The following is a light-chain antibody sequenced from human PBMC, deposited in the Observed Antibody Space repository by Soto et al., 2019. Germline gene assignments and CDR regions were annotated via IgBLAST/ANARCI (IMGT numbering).Light chain of an antibody. J-gene: IGKJ4*01. V-gene: IGKV3-15*01. Sequence: EIVMTQSPATLSVSPGERATLSCRASQSLSNYLAWYQQKPGQAPRLLIFDTSTRATGIPARFSGTGSGTEFTLTISSLQSEDFAVYYCQQCNNWPLTFGGGTKVEIK. CDR1: QSLSNY. CDR2: DTS. CDR3: QQCNNWPLT.